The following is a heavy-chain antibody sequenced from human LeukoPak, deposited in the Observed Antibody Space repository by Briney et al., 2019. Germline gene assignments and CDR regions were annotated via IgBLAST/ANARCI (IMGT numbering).Heavy chain of an antibody. CDR2: INSDGSST. D-gene: IGHD2-2*01. V-gene: IGHV3-74*01. CDR1: GFTFSSYW. CDR3: AISASRDGNYYYYSGMDV. Sequence: GGSLRLSCAASGFTFSSYWMHWVRQAPGKGLVWVSRINSDGSSTSYADSVKGRFTISRDNAKNTLYLQMNSLRAEDTAVYYCAISASRDGNYYYYSGMDVWGKGTTVTVSS. J-gene: IGHJ6*04.